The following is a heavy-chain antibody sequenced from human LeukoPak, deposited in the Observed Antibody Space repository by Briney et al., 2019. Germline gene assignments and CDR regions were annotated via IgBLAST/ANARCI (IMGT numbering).Heavy chain of an antibody. CDR2: YSGSS. J-gene: IGHJ2*01. CDR1: GASISNHY. CDR3: ARDRYFDL. V-gene: IGHV4-59*11. Sequence: SETLSLTCTVSGASISNHYWSWIRQPPGKGLEWIGYYSGSSYYNPSLKSRVTISVDMSKNQFSLKLSSVTAADTAVYYCARDRYFDLWGRGTLVTVSS.